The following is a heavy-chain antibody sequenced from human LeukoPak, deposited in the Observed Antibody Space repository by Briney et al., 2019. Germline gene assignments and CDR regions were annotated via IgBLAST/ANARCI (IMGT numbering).Heavy chain of an antibody. Sequence: GGSLRLSCAASVFTSSTSWMTWVRQAPGKELEWLGNINEDGSVKNYVDSVKGRFTTSRDNAWNSLYLLMHSLRADDTAVYYCARDSGYNAFDIWGQGTMVTVPS. D-gene: IGHD5-12*01. J-gene: IGHJ3*02. CDR1: VFTSSTSW. CDR2: INEDGSVK. CDR3: ARDSGYNAFDI. V-gene: IGHV3-7*01.